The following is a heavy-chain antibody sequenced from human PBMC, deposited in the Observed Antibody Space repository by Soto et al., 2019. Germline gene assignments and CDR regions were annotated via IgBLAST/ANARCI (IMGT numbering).Heavy chain of an antibody. Sequence: PSETLSLTCAVYGYSIGSSDWWGWIRQPPGKGLEWIGYITHGGSTNYNPSLKRRVTMSVDPSKNQFSLNLTSVTAVDTAVYYCARMAVTTFYYYAMDVWGQGTTVTDSS. D-gene: IGHD6-19*01. V-gene: IGHV4-28*01. J-gene: IGHJ6*02. CDR1: GYSIGSSDW. CDR3: ARMAVTTFYYYAMDV. CDR2: ITHGGST.